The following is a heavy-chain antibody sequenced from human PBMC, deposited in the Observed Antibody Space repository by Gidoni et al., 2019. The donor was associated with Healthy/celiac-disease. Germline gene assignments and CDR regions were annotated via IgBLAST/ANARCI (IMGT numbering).Heavy chain of an antibody. CDR3: ARLDNMVRGLPRGYFDL. CDR1: GYSFTSYW. Sequence: EVQLVQSGAEVKKPGESLKISCKGSGYSFTSYWIGWVRQMPGKGLDWMGITYPGDSDTRYSPSFQGQVTISADKSISTAYLQWSSLKASDTAMYYCARLDNMVRGLPRGYFDLWGRGTLVTVSS. V-gene: IGHV5-51*01. J-gene: IGHJ2*01. CDR2: TYPGDSDT. D-gene: IGHD3-10*01.